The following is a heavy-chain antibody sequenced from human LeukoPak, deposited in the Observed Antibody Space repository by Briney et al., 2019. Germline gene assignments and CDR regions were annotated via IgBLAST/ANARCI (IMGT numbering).Heavy chain of an antibody. J-gene: IGHJ4*02. D-gene: IGHD5-24*01. CDR1: GGSISSYY. Sequence: PSETLSLTCIVSGGSISSYYWSWIRQPAGKGLEWIGRIYTSGSTTYNPSLKSRVTISVDTSKNQFSLKLSSVTAADTAVYYCARDRGDGYNSGYFEYWGQGTLVTVSS. V-gene: IGHV4-4*07. CDR2: IYTSGST. CDR3: ARDRGDGYNSGYFEY.